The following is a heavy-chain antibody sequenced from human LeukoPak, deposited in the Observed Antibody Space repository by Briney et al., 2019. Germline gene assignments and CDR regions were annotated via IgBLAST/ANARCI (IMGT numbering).Heavy chain of an antibody. V-gene: IGHV1-2*02. D-gene: IGHD6-13*01. CDR1: GYTFTGYY. CDR2: IDPNGGGT. CDR3: ARGGGLAAAGARFDY. J-gene: IGHJ4*02. Sequence: ASVKVSCKASGYTFTGYYMHWVRQAPGQGLELMGWIDPNGGGTKYAQKFQGRVTMARDTSISTGYMQLSRLTSDDTAVYYCARGGGLAAAGARFDYWGQGTLVTVSS.